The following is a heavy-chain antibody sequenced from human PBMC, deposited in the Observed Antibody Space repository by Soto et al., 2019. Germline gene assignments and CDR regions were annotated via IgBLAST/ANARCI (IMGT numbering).Heavy chain of an antibody. V-gene: IGHV1-18*01. Sequence: ASVKVSCKASGYTFTSYGISWVRQAPGQGLEWMGWISAYNGNTNYAQKLQGRVTMTTDTSTSTAYMELRSLRSDDTAVYYCARVPTRVVPAAIDNWFDPWGQGTLVTVSS. J-gene: IGHJ5*02. D-gene: IGHD2-2*01. CDR3: ARVPTRVVPAAIDNWFDP. CDR2: ISAYNGNT. CDR1: GYTFTSYG.